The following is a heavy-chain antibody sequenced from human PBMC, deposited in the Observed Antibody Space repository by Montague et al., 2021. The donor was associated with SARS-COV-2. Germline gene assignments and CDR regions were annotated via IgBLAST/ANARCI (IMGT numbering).Heavy chain of an antibody. D-gene: IGHD4-17*01. CDR1: GFSLNTSGEG. V-gene: IGHV2-5*02. CDR2: IYWDDDK. CDR3: ARYGDYGSWFDP. Sequence: PALVKPTQTLTLTCTFSGFSLNTSGEGVGWVRQPPGKALEWPALIYWDDDKRYSPSLKSRSTISKDTTKNEVALTVANMDPVDTATYYCARYGDYGSWFDPWGQGTLVTVSS. J-gene: IGHJ5*02.